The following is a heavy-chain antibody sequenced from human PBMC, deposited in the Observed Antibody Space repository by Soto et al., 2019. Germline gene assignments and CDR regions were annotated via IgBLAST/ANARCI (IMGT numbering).Heavy chain of an antibody. V-gene: IGHV1-2*04. CDR3: ARQDGYSYGYYFVY. Sequence: ASVKVSCKASGYTFTDYYMHWVRQAPGQGLEWMGWINPNSGGTNYAQKFQGWVTMTRDTSISTAYMELSRLRSDDTAVYYCARQDGYSYGYYFVYWGQGTLVTVSS. D-gene: IGHD5-18*01. CDR1: GYTFTDYY. J-gene: IGHJ4*02. CDR2: INPNSGGT.